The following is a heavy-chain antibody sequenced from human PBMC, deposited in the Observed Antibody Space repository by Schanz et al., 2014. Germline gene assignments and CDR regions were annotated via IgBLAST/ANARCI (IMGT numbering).Heavy chain of an antibody. J-gene: IGHJ4*02. CDR1: GFTFSAYA. V-gene: IGHV3-64*04. D-gene: IGHD1-1*01. CDR2: ISNNGDST. Sequence: VQLAESGGGLVQPGGSLRLSCAASGFTFSAYAMTWVRQIPGKGLEYISAISNNGDSTYYADSVKGRFTISRDNSKNTLYLQMNSLRAEDTAVYYCVRDRRNADLDYWGQGTLVTVSS. CDR3: VRDRRNADLDY.